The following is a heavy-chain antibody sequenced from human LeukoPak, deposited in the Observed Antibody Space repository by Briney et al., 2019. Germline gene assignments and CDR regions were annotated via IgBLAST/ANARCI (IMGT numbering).Heavy chain of an antibody. V-gene: IGHV1-2*02. CDR1: GYTFTGCY. J-gene: IGHJ5*02. CDR2: INPNSGGT. Sequence: ASVKVSCKASGYTFTGCYMHWVRQAPGQGLEWMGWINPNSGGTNYAQKFQGRVTMTRDTSISTAYMELSRLRSDDTAVYYCARGFGRYCSGGSCYGPEYNWFDPWGQGTLVTVSS. D-gene: IGHD2-15*01. CDR3: ARGFGRYCSGGSCYGPEYNWFDP.